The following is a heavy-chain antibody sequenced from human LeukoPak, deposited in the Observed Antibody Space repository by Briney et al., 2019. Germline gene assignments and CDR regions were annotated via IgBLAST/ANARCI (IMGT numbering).Heavy chain of an antibody. J-gene: IGHJ6*02. CDR2: ISAYNGNT. Sequence: ASVKVSCKASGYTFTSYGISWVRQAPGQGLEWMGWISAYNGNTNYAQKLQGRVTMTTDTSTSTAYMELRGLRSDDTAVYYCARGKVAGSAHYYYGMDVWGQGTTVTVSS. CDR3: ARGKVAGSAHYYYGMDV. CDR1: GYTFTSYG. D-gene: IGHD6-19*01. V-gene: IGHV1-18*01.